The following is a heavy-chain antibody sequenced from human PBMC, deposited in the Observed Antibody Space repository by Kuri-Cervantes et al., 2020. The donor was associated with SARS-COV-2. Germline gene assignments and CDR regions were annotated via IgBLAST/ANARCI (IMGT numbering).Heavy chain of an antibody. CDR2: ISGIGGGT. J-gene: IGHJ4*02. D-gene: IGHD3-22*01. CDR1: GFTFNTYA. CDR3: ARTMGGYYQDY. V-gene: IGHV3-23*01. Sequence: GESLKISCAASGFTFNTYAMNWVRQAPGKGLEWVSVISGIGGGTDYADSVKGRFTISRDNSKSTLYLQMNSLRAEDTAVYYCARTMGGYYQDYWGQGTLVTVSS.